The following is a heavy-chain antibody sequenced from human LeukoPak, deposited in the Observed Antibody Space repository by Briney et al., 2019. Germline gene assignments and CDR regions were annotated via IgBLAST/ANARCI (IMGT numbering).Heavy chain of an antibody. Sequence: PGGSLRLSCAASGFSFSYYGFHWVRQAPDKGLEWVAFVRYDGHEKYYAESVKGRFTISKDTSRNTLYLQMNSLRPEDTAMYYCAKDLMRDRWFGESWGQGTLVTVSS. CDR1: GFSFSYYG. D-gene: IGHD3-10*01. CDR3: AKDLMRDRWFGES. CDR2: VRYDGHEK. J-gene: IGHJ5*02. V-gene: IGHV3-30*02.